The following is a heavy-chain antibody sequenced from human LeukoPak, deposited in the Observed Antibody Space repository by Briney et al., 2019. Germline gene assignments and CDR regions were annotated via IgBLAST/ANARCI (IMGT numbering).Heavy chain of an antibody. Sequence: SETLSLTRTVSGGSISSYYWSWIRQPAGKGLEWIGRIYTSGSTNYNPSLKSRVTMSVDTSKNQFSLKLSSVTAADTAVYYCARSPSLVRGDSFDYWGQGTLVTVSS. CDR1: GGSISSYY. CDR3: ARSPSLVRGDSFDY. J-gene: IGHJ4*02. D-gene: IGHD3-10*01. CDR2: IYTSGST. V-gene: IGHV4-4*07.